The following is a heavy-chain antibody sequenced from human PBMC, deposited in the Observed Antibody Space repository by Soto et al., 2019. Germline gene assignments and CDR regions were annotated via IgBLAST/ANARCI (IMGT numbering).Heavy chain of an antibody. D-gene: IGHD3-10*01. CDR1: GFTSTSST. CDR3: AAIRLAGSFHY. V-gene: IGHV1-58*01. J-gene: IGHJ4*02. Sequence: GASVKVSCKTSGFTSTSSTVQWVRQARGQRLEWIGWIVVGSGGTNYAQKFQDRVTITRDMSTSTAYMELSSLRSDDTAVYYCAAIRLAGSFHYWGQGTLVTVSS. CDR2: IVVGSGGT.